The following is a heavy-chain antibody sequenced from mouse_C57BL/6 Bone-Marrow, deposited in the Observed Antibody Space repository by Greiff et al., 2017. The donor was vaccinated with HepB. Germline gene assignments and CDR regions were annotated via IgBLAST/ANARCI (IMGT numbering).Heavy chain of an antibody. D-gene: IGHD1-1*02. J-gene: IGHJ3*01. Sequence: VKLMESGPELVKPGASVKISCKASGYTFTSYGISWVKQRTGQGLEWIGEIYPRSGNTYYNEKFKGKATLTADKSSSTAYMELRSLTSEDSAVYFCARGWFLFAYWGQGTLVTVSA. V-gene: IGHV1-81*01. CDR1: GYTFTSYG. CDR3: ARGWFLFAY. CDR2: IYPRSGNT.